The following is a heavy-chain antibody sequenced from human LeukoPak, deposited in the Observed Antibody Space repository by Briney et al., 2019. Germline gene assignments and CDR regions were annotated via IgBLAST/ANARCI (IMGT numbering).Heavy chain of an antibody. V-gene: IGHV3-74*01. D-gene: IGHD6-13*01. CDR2: INSDGSST. CDR1: GFTFSSYW. CDR3: GRDRRLGSRSWDFDY. Sequence: GGSLRLSCAASGFTFSSYWMHWVRQAPGKGLVWVSRINSDGSSTSYADSVKGRFTISRDNAKNTLYLQMNSLRAQDTAVYYGGRDRRLGSRSWDFDYWGQGTLVTVSS. J-gene: IGHJ4*02.